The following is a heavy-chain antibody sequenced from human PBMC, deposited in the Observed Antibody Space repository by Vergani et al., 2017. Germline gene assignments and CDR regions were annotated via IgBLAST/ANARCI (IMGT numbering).Heavy chain of an antibody. CDR2: IYYSWLT. V-gene: IGHV4-39*01. J-gene: IGHJ4*02. CDR1: SDSISSGSYY. CDR3: ARQRPGSGWSPGDFDD. Sequence: QLQLQQSGPGLVKPSETLFLTCTVSSDSISSGSYYWGWIRQPPGKSLEWIGRIYYSWLTYYNPSLKSRVAISVDTSKNQFSLKVTSVTAADTAVYFCARQRPGSGWSPGDFDDWGQGILVTVSS. D-gene: IGHD6-19*01.